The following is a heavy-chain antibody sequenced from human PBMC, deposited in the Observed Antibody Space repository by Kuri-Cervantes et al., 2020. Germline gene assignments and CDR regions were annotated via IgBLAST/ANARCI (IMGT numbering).Heavy chain of an antibody. J-gene: IGHJ4*02. V-gene: IGHV1-69*13. CDR3: ARAPRGYSSSWFDY. Sequence: SVKVSCKASGGTFSSYAISWVRQAPGQGLEWMGGIIPIFGTANYAQKFQGRVTITADESTSTAYMELSSLRSEDTAVYYCARAPRGYSSSWFDYWAREPWSPSPQ. CDR1: GGTFSSYA. D-gene: IGHD6-13*01. CDR2: IIPIFGTA.